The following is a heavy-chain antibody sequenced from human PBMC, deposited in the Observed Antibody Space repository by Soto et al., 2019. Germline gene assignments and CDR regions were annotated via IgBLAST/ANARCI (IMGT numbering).Heavy chain of an antibody. D-gene: IGHD3-22*01. CDR2: FSAGGDYR. CDR1: GFSFSDYS. J-gene: IGHJ4*02. V-gene: IGHV3-23*01. CDR3: AREARYDRGVYHYEGIDY. Sequence: EVQLLQSGGGLAQPGGSLTLSCADSGFSFSDYSMNWVRRAPGKGLEWVSAFSAGGDYRHYADSVKGRFTISRDNSKNTLFLQMNSLRAEDTARYYCAREARYDRGVYHYEGIDYWGQGTLVTVSS.